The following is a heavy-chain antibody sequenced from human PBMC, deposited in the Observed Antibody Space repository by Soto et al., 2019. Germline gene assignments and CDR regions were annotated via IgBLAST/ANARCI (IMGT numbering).Heavy chain of an antibody. CDR3: ARGGSGDLPGDYYYYYGMEV. V-gene: IGHV1-69*13. CDR2: IIPIFGTA. CDR1: GGTFSSYA. D-gene: IGHD3-10*01. J-gene: IGHJ6*02. Sequence: ASVKVSCKASGGTFSSYAISWVRQAPGQGLEWMGGIIPIFGTANYAQKFQGRVTITADESTSTAYMELSSLRSEDTAVYYCARGGSGDLPGDYYYYYGMEVWGQGTTVTVSS.